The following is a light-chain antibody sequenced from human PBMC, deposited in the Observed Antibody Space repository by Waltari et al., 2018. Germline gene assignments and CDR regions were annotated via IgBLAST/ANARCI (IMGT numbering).Light chain of an antibody. Sequence: DIVMTQSPDSLAVSLGERATINCKSSQSVSSTSDNKKYLTWYQQKPGQPPKLLIYWASTRGSGVPDRFSGSGYGTDFTLTISSLQAEDVAVYYCQQYYSPPYTFGQGTKLEIK. CDR2: WAS. J-gene: IGKJ2*01. CDR3: QQYYSPPYT. CDR1: QSVSSTSDNKKY. V-gene: IGKV4-1*01.